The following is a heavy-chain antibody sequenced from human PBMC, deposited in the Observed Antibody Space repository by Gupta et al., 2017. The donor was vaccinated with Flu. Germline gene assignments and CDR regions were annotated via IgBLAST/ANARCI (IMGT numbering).Heavy chain of an antibody. CDR2: INPDGSKS. V-gene: IGHV3-7*01. CDR3: ARNVAYNRFDP. Sequence: TWVRQAPGQGLEWVATINPDGSKSSSVDSVGGRFTISRDNAKNSLYLQVNSLTAEDTAVYYCARNVAYNRFDPWGQGTLVTVSP. D-gene: IGHD1-1*01. J-gene: IGHJ5*02.